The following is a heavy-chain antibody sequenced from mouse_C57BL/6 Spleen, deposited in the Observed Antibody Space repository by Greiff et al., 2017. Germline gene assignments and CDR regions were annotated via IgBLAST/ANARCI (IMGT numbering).Heavy chain of an antibody. J-gene: IGHJ2*01. D-gene: IGHD1-1*01. CDR1: GYTFTSSG. V-gene: IGHV1-81*01. Sequence: QVQLKESGAELARPGASVKLSCKASGYTFTSSGISWVKQRTGQGLEWIGEIYPRSGNTYYNEKFKGKATLTADKSSSTAYMVLRSLTSEDSAVYFCSRYHYYRSRYAFASWRQGTTLPVSS. CDR3: SRYHYYRSRYAFAS. CDR2: IYPRSGNT.